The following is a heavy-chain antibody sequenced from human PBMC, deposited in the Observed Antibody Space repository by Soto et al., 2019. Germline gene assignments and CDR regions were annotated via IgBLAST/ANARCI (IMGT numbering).Heavy chain of an antibody. V-gene: IGHV5-51*01. CDR2: MYPGDSDT. CDR3: GRQDLDKGNGSVV. Sequence: GESRKISCEASGYTFTSDWIGWVRQLPGKGLQWMAIMYPGDSDTRYSPSLQGQVTISADNSITTAYLQWSSLKASDTAMYYCGRQDLDKGNGSVVWGQGTMVNV. J-gene: IGHJ3*01. D-gene: IGHD1-1*01. CDR1: GYTFTSDW.